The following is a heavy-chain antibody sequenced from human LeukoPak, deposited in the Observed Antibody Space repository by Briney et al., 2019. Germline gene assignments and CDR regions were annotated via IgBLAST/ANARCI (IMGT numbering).Heavy chain of an antibody. D-gene: IGHD1-26*01. CDR2: INPNSGGT. Sequence: VASLTVSCKVSGYTFSAYYIYWMHQAPGQGLEWMGRINPNSGGTNYAQKFQGRVTMTRDTSISTAYMELSRLRSDDTAVYYCARPWEITMSERSYNWFDSWGQGTLVTVSS. CDR1: GYTFSAYY. V-gene: IGHV1-2*02. CDR3: ARPWEITMSERSYNWFDS. J-gene: IGHJ5*01.